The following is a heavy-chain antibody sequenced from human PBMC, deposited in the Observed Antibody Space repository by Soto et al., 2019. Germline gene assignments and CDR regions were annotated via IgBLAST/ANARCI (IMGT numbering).Heavy chain of an antibody. CDR2: ISYDGSNK. CDR3: AGGGFGELLAYYYYGMDV. CDR1: GFTFSSYA. V-gene: IGHV3-30-3*01. D-gene: IGHD3-10*01. Sequence: QVQLVESGGGVVQPGRSLRLSCAASGFTFSSYAMHWVRQAPGKGLEWVAVISYDGSNKYYADSVKGRFTISRDNSKKTLYLQMNSLRAEDNAVYYCAGGGFGELLAYYYYGMDVWGQGTTVTVSS. J-gene: IGHJ6*02.